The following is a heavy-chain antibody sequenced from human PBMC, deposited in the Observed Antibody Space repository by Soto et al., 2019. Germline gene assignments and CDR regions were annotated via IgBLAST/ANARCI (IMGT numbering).Heavy chain of an antibody. Sequence: LRLSCVASGFTFIDYCMHWVRQAPGKGLVCVSRVYSDAGSSYYADSVKGRFTISRDNAKNTLYLQMNSLRAEDTALYCCVRQGCESWGQGTPVTVSS. CDR3: VRQGCES. CDR2: VYSDAGSS. CDR1: GFTFIDYC. D-gene: IGHD2-21*01. V-gene: IGHV3-74*01. J-gene: IGHJ4*02.